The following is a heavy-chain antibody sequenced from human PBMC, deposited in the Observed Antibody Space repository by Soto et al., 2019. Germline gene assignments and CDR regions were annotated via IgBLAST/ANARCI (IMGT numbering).Heavy chain of an antibody. J-gene: IGHJ4*02. CDR3: AHPHTDYGGNSAAY. CDR2: LYWDDDN. Sequence: SGPTLVKPTQTLTLTCTFSGFSLSTSGVGVGWIRQPPGKALEWLALLYWDDDNRYSPALKSKLTITNDHSKNQVVLTMTSMDPVDAATYYCAHPHTDYGGNSAAYWGQGTLVTVSS. D-gene: IGHD4-17*01. V-gene: IGHV2-5*02. CDR1: GFSLSTSGVG.